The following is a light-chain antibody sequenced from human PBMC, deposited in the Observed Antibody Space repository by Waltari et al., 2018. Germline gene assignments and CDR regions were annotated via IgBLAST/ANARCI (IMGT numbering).Light chain of an antibody. CDR2: YSS. Sequence: SASKKNRLTWYEQKRGQPPKRLIYYSSTGASGVPDRFSGSGSGTEFTLTISSLRAEDVAVYYCQQHYLTPWTFGQGTKVEI. V-gene: IGKV4-1*01. CDR1: SASKKNR. CDR3: QQHYLTPWT. J-gene: IGKJ1*01.